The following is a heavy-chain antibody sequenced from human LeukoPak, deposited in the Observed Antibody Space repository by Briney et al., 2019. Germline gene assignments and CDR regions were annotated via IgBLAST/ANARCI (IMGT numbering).Heavy chain of an antibody. J-gene: IGHJ4*02. CDR2: ISGSGGST. CDR3: AKDAAYCSGGSCQSS. V-gene: IGHV3-23*01. CDR1: GFTFSSYG. D-gene: IGHD2-15*01. Sequence: PGGSLRLSCAASGFTFSSYGMHWVRQAPGKGLEWVSAISGSGGSTYYADSVKGRFTIFRDNSKNTLYLQMNSLRAEDTAVYYCAKDAAYCSGGSCQSSWGQGTLVTVSS.